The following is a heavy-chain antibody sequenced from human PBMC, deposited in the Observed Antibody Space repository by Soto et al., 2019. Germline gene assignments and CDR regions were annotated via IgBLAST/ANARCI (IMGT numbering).Heavy chain of an antibody. CDR1: GYTFASYG. D-gene: IGHD2-15*01. CDR3: ARVAVAARPRWYNWFDP. J-gene: IGHJ5*02. Sequence: QVHLVQSGAEVKETGASGKVSCRASGYTFASYGISWVRRAPGHGLEWMGWITFYNGKIHSGQNFQGRVTMTTDRATNTAYMELRSLTADDTAVYYCARVAVAARPRWYNWFDPWGQGTLVTVSS. V-gene: IGHV1-18*04. CDR2: ITFYNGKI.